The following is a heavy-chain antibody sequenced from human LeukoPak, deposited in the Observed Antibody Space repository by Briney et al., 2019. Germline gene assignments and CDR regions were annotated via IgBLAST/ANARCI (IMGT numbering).Heavy chain of an antibody. V-gene: IGHV3-21*01. CDR2: ISSSSGYI. Sequence: PGGSLRLSCAASGFTFSTYSMNWVRQAPGKGLEWVSSISSSSGYICYADSVKGRFTISRDNAKNSLYLQMNSLRAEDTAVYYCAGGSLLWGAFDIWGQGTMVTVSS. CDR3: AGGSLLWGAFDI. J-gene: IGHJ3*02. D-gene: IGHD2-2*01. CDR1: GFTFSTYS.